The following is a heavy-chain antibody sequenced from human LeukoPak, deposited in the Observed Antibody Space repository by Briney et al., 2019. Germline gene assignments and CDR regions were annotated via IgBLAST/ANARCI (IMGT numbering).Heavy chain of an antibody. CDR3: ARGGRGSSWFDN. V-gene: IGHV3-13*01. CDR1: GFTFSDYY. D-gene: IGHD6-13*01. J-gene: IGHJ4*02. Sequence: PGGFLRLSCAASGFTFSDYYMSWIRQAPGKGLEWVSAIGTAGDTYYPGSVKGRFTISRENAKNSLYLQMNSLRAGDTAVYYCARGGRGSSWFDNWGQGTLVTVSS. CDR2: IGTAGDT.